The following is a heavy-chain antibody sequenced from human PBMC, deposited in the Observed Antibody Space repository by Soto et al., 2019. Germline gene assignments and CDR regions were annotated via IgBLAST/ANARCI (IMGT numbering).Heavy chain of an antibody. CDR1: GGSISSSSYS. V-gene: IGHV4-39*01. Sequence: SLTCTVSGGSISSSSYSWGWIRQPPGRGLEWIGSIYYGGSTYYNLSLKSRVTISVDTSKNQFSLKLSSVTAADTAVYYCASRITIFGVVSEYWGQGTLVTVSS. D-gene: IGHD3-3*01. CDR2: IYYGGST. J-gene: IGHJ4*02. CDR3: ASRITIFGVVSEY.